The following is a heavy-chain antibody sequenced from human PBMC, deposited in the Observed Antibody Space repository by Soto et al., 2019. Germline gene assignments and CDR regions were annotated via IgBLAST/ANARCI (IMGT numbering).Heavy chain of an antibody. CDR2: IIPIFGTA. CDR1: GGTFSSYA. V-gene: IGHV1-69*13. J-gene: IGHJ4*02. CDR3: ARDQGMVAATFYYYFDY. Sequence: SVKVSCKASGGTFSSYAISWVRQAPGQGLEWMGGIIPIFGTANYAQKFQGRVTITADESTSTAYMELSSLRSEDTAVYYCARDQGMVAATFYYYFDYWGQGTLVTVSS. D-gene: IGHD2-15*01.